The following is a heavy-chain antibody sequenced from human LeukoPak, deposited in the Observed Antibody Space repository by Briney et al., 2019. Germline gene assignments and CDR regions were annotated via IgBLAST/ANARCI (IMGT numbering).Heavy chain of an antibody. J-gene: IGHJ4*02. CDR3: AREEITAAGRSLDY. CDR2: IYPSGST. V-gene: IGHV4-4*07. D-gene: IGHD6-13*01. Sequence: SETLSLTCTVSGGSVSSYFWSWIRQPAGKGLEWIGRIYPSGSTNDNPALKSRVTMSIDTSKNQFSLKLTSVSAADTAVYYCAREEITAAGRSLDYWGQGTLVTVSS. CDR1: GGSVSSYF.